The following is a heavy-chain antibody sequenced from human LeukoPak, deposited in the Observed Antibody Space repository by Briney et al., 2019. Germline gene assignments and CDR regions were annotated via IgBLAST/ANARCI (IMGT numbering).Heavy chain of an antibody. D-gene: IGHD3-16*01. CDR3: AKLGGQELHNYYVAV. V-gene: IGHV3-23*01. CDR2: IIDSGEST. J-gene: IGHJ6*03. CDR1: GFTFISYA. Sequence: PGGSLRLSCAASGFTFISYAMSGVRQAPGEGREWVSGIIDSGESTYYANFAKGRFTISRDNSNSTLYLQMNSLRAEDTAVYYCAKLGGQELHNYYVAVCGKGTPVAVSS.